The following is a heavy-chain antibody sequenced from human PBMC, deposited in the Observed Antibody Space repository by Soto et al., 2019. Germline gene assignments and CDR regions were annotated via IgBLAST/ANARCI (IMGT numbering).Heavy chain of an antibody. CDR3: ATKEYNWNHPFEY. Sequence: VKVSCKVSGYTLTELSMHWVRQAPGKGLEWMGGFDPEDGETIYAQKFQGRVTMTEDTSTDTAYMELSSLRSEDTAVYYCATKEYNWNHPFEYWGQGTLVTVSS. D-gene: IGHD1-20*01. J-gene: IGHJ4*02. CDR2: FDPEDGET. CDR1: GYTLTELS. V-gene: IGHV1-24*01.